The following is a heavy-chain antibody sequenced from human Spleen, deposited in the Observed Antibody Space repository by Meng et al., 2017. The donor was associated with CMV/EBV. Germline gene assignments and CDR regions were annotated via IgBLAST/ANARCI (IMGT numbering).Heavy chain of an antibody. CDR3: ARGTYSGSPNPGWGDS. CDR2: INPSSGGT. CDR1: RNTFTGYY. V-gene: IGHV1-2*02. Sequence: RNTFTGYYMHWVRQAPGQGLEWMGWINPSSGGTNYAQKFQGRVTMTRDTSISTAYMELSRLSSDDPAVYSCARGTYSGSPNPGWGDSWGQGTLVTVSS. D-gene: IGHD1-26*01. J-gene: IGHJ4*02.